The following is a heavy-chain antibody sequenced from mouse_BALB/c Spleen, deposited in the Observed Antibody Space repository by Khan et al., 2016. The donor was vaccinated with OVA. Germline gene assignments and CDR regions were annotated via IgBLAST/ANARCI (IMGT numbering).Heavy chain of an antibody. D-gene: IGHD2-10*01. CDR3: ARQPYYHYYIMDY. V-gene: IGHV2-6-1*01. CDR1: GFSLTNYG. J-gene: IGHJ4*01. CDR2: IWSDGST. Sequence: QVQLKESGPGLVAPSQSLSITCTISGFSLTNYGVHWVRQPPGKGLEWLVVIWSDGSTTYNSTLKSRLSISKDNYKSQVFLKMNSHQTDDTAMYYCARQPYYHYYIMDYWGQGTSVTVSS.